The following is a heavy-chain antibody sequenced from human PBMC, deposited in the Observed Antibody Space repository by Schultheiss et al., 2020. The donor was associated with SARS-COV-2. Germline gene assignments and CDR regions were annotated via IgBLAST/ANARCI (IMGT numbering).Heavy chain of an antibody. CDR3: ARVAYSSGWVTYFDY. D-gene: IGHD6-19*01. CDR2: ISAYNGNT. J-gene: IGHJ4*02. Sequence: ASVKVSCKASGYTFTSYGISWVRQAPGQGLEWMGWISAYNGNTNYAQKFQGRVTMTRDTSISTAYMELSRLRSDDTAVYYCARVAYSSGWVTYFDYWGQGTLVTVSS. CDR1: GYTFTSYG. V-gene: IGHV1-18*01.